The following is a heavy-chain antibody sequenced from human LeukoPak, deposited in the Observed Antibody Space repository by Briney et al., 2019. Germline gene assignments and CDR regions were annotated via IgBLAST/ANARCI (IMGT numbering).Heavy chain of an antibody. J-gene: IGHJ6*04. CDR1: GFTFSSYG. Sequence: GGSLRLSCAASGFTFSSYGMHWVRQAPGKGLEWVAVISYDGSNKYYADSVKGRFTISRDNSKNTLYLQMNSLRAEDTAVYYCAKDLSYDHGDYGGGFFYYYYGMDVWGKGTTVTVSS. CDR3: AKDLSYDHGDYGGGFFYYYYGMDV. D-gene: IGHD4-17*01. CDR2: ISYDGSNK. V-gene: IGHV3-30*18.